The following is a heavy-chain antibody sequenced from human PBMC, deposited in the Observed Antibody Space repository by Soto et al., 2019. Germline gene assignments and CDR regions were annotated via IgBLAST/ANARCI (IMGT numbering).Heavy chain of an antibody. Sequence: ASVKVSCKASGYTFTGYYMHWVRQAPGQGLEWMGWINPNSGGTNYAQKFQGWVTMTRDTSISTAYMELGRLRSDDTAVYYCARGEADYCSGGSCYGHYYYGMDVWGQGTTVTVSS. CDR3: ARGEADYCSGGSCYGHYYYGMDV. CDR1: GYTFTGYY. J-gene: IGHJ6*02. CDR2: INPNSGGT. D-gene: IGHD2-15*01. V-gene: IGHV1-2*04.